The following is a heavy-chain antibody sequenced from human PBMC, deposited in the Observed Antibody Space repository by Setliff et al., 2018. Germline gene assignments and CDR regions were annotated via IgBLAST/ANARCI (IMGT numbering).Heavy chain of an antibody. J-gene: IGHJ4*02. D-gene: IGHD2-8*01. CDR2: ISGSGGST. V-gene: IGHV3-23*01. CDR1: GFTFTSYA. Sequence: GGSLRLSCAASGFTFTSYAMRWVRQAPGKGLEWVSSISGSGGSTYYADSVKGRFTTSRDNSNNALYLQMNSLRAEDTAIYYCARNGGLDYWGQGTLVTVSS. CDR3: ARNGGLDY.